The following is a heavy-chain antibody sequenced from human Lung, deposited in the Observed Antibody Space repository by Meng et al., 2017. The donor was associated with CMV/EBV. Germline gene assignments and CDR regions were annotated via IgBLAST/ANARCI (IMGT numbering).Heavy chain of an antibody. CDR2: IRYDGSNK. D-gene: IGHD6-19*01. Sequence: GGSLRLSCAASGFSFSNYDMHWVRQAPGKGLECVAIIRYDGSNKYNTDSVNGRVTISRDNSKNTLSLQMNSLGAEDTAVYYCAKNGQGTSGWFYFDLWGQGXLVTVSS. CDR1: GFSFSNYD. V-gene: IGHV3-30*02. CDR3: AKNGQGTSGWFYFDL. J-gene: IGHJ4*02.